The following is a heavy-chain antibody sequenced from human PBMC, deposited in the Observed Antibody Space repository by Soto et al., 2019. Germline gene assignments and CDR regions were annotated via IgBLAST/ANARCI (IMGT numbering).Heavy chain of an antibody. CDR3: ARDLTVWGNPVDY. CDR1: GYTLTGYY. V-gene: IGHV1-2*02. J-gene: IGHJ4*02. D-gene: IGHD3-16*01. Sequence: ASVKVSCKASGYTLTGYYMHWVRQAPGQGLEWMGWINPNSGGTNYAQKFQGRVTMTRDTSISTAYMELSRLRSDDTAVYYCARDLTVWGNPVDYWGQGTLVTVSS. CDR2: INPNSGGT.